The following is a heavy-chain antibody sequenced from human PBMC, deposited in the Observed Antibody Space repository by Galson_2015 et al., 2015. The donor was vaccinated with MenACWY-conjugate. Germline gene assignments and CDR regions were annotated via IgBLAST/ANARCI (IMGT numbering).Heavy chain of an antibody. CDR2: ISGSGGST. D-gene: IGHD3-9*01. CDR3: AKANKILPDFFDY. V-gene: IGHV3-23*01. Sequence: SLRLSCAASGFTFSSYAMNWVRQAPGKGLEWVSSISGSGGSTYYADSVKGRFTISRDNSKNTLYVQMNSLRAEDTAVYYCAKANKILPDFFDYWGQGTLVTVSS. CDR1: GFTFSSYA. J-gene: IGHJ4*02.